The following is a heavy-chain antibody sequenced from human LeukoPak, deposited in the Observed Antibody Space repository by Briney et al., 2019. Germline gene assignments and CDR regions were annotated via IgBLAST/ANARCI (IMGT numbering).Heavy chain of an antibody. CDR1: GGSISSYY. V-gene: IGHV4-59*01. Sequence: KPSETLSLTCTVSGGSISSYYWSWIRQPPGKGLEWIGYIYYSGSTNYNPSLKSRVTISVDTSKNQFSLKLSSVTAADTAVYYCARAGRATIGGVDYWGQGTLVTVSS. D-gene: IGHD5-12*01. CDR2: IYYSGST. CDR3: ARAGRATIGGVDY. J-gene: IGHJ4*02.